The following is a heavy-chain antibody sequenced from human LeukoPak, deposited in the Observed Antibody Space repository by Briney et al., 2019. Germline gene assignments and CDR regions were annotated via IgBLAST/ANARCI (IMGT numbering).Heavy chain of an antibody. V-gene: IGHV3-21*01. CDR3: ARDLVAVAGLSCDY. D-gene: IGHD6-19*01. CDR2: ISSSSSYI. Sequence: GGSLRLSCAAPGFTFSSYSMNWVRQAPGKGLEWVSSISSSSSYIYYADSVKGRFTISRDNAKNSLYLQMNSLRAEDTAVYYCARDLVAVAGLSCDYWGQGTLVTVSS. J-gene: IGHJ4*02. CDR1: GFTFSSYS.